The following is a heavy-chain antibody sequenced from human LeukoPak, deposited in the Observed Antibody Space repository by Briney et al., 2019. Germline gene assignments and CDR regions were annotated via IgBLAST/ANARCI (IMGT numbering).Heavy chain of an antibody. CDR1: GGTFSSYA. Sequence: SAKVSCKASGGTFSSYAISWVRQAPGQGLEWMERIIPILGIANYAQRFQGRVTITADKSTSTAYMELSSLRSEDTAVYYCASNLVDVNPFFDYWGQGTLVTVSS. CDR3: ASNLVDVNPFFDY. J-gene: IGHJ4*02. D-gene: IGHD5-12*01. V-gene: IGHV1-69*04. CDR2: IIPILGIA.